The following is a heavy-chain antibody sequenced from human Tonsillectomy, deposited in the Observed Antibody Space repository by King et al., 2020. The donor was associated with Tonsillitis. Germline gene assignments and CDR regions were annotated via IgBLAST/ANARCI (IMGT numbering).Heavy chain of an antibody. CDR3: ARVPASGWYADY. Sequence: QLVQSGGGFIQPGGSLRLSCAASGFTFSSYEMNWVRQAPGKGLEGVSYISTSGSTIYYADSVKGRFTISRDNAKSSLYLQMNRLRVEDTAVYYCARVPASGWYADYWGQGTLVTVSS. J-gene: IGHJ4*02. CDR2: ISTSGSTI. V-gene: IGHV3-48*03. D-gene: IGHD6-19*01. CDR1: GFTFSSYE.